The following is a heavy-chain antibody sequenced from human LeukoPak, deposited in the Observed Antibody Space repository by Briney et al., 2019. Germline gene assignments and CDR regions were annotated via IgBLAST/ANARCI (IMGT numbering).Heavy chain of an antibody. J-gene: IGHJ5*02. Sequence: GGSLRLSCAASGFTFSSYAMHWVRQAPGKGLEWVAVISYDGSNKYYADSVKGRFTISRDNSKNTLYLQMNSLRAEDTAVYYCARDALHYYASSGYYYHHNWFDPWGQGTLVTVSS. D-gene: IGHD3-22*01. CDR1: GFTFSSYA. V-gene: IGHV3-30-3*01. CDR2: ISYDGSNK. CDR3: ARDALHYYASSGYYYHHNWFDP.